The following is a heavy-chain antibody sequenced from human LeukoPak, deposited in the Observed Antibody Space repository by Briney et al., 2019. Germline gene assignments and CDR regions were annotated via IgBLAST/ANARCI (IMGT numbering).Heavy chain of an antibody. CDR3: ARGFSGSYSPHGDY. V-gene: IGHV3-23*01. CDR2: ISGSGGST. Sequence: QPGGSLRLSCAASGFTFSSYAMSWVRQAPGKGLEWVSAISGSGGSTYYADSVKGRFTISRDNAKNSLYLQMNSLRAEDTAVYYCARGFSGSYSPHGDYWGQGTLVTVSS. CDR1: GFTFSSYA. J-gene: IGHJ4*02. D-gene: IGHD3-10*01.